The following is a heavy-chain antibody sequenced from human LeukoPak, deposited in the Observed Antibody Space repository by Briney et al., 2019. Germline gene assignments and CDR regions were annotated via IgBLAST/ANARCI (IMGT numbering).Heavy chain of an antibody. Sequence: PSETLSLTCTVSGGSISSYYWSWIRQPAGKGLEWIGHIYTSGSTNYNPSLKSRVTMSVDTSKNQFSLKLSSVTAADTAVYYCARGPSITMVRGGQWYYYMDVWGKGTTVTISS. CDR1: GGSISSYY. CDR2: IYTSGST. D-gene: IGHD3-10*01. V-gene: IGHV4-4*07. CDR3: ARGPSITMVRGGQWYYYMDV. J-gene: IGHJ6*03.